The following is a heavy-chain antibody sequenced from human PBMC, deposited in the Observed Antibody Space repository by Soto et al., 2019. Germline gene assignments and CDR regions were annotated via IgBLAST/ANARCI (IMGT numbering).Heavy chain of an antibody. V-gene: IGHV3-33*06. Sequence: QVQLVESGGGVVQPGRSLRLSCAASCFTFSDYGMHWVRQAPGKGLEWVAVIWYDGSNRYYADSVNGRFTISRDNSKNTVYLQMNSLRAEDTAVYYCAKYLNYYDSGIYPHGMDVWGQGTTVIVSS. CDR2: IWYDGSNR. CDR3: AKYLNYYDSGIYPHGMDV. D-gene: IGHD3-10*01. J-gene: IGHJ6*02. CDR1: CFTFSDYG.